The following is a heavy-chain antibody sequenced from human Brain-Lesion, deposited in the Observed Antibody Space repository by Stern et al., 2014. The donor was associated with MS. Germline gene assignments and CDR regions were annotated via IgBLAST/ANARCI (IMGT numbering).Heavy chain of an antibody. V-gene: IGHV1-2*02. CDR2: INPNTGGT. CDR3: ARDQRGITIFGVVTDYYYLGMDV. D-gene: IGHD3-3*01. Sequence: VHLVESGAEVKKPGASVKVSCKTSGYIFTGYYIHWVRQAPGQGLEWMAWINPNTGGTKDAQKLQGRVTMSRDTSISTAYVELSSLTSDDTAVYYCARDQRGITIFGVVTDYYYLGMDVWGQGTTVTVSS. CDR1: GYIFTGYY. J-gene: IGHJ6*02.